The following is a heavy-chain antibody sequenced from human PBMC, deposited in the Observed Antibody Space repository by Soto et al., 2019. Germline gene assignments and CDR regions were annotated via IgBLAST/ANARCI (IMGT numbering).Heavy chain of an antibody. CDR3: ARDYGYCSGGSCYAFDI. Sequence: EVQLVESGGGLVKPGGSLRLSCAASGFTFSSYSMNWVRQAPGKGLEWVSSISSSSSYIYYADSVKGRFTISRDNAKNSLYLQMNSLRAEDTAVYYCARDYGYCSGGSCYAFDIWGQGTMVTVSS. V-gene: IGHV3-21*01. D-gene: IGHD2-15*01. CDR1: GFTFSSYS. J-gene: IGHJ3*02. CDR2: ISSSSSYI.